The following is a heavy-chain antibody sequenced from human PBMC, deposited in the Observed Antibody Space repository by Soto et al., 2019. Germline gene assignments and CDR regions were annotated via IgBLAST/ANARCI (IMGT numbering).Heavy chain of an antibody. J-gene: IGHJ4*02. CDR3: SRAGSVLWFGELLYTFDY. Sequence: QLQLQESGPGLVKPSETLSLTCTVSGGSISSSSYYWGWIRQPPGKGLEWIGSIYYSGSTYYNPSLKSGVTIPVHTSKNQFSLRLSSVTAADTAVYYCSRAGSVLWFGELLYTFDYWGQGTLVTVSS. D-gene: IGHD3-10*01. CDR2: IYYSGST. CDR1: GGSISSSSYY. V-gene: IGHV4-39*01.